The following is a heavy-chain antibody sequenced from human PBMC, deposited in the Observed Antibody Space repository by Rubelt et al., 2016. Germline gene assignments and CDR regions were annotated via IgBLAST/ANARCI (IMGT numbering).Heavy chain of an antibody. CDR1: GYTFTGYY. CDR2: INPNSGGT. V-gene: IGHV1-2*02. D-gene: IGHD6-19*01. Sequence: QVQLVQSGAEVKKPGASVKVSCKASGYTFTGYYMHWVRQAPGQGLEWMGWINPNSGGTNYEQKFQVRVTMTTDTSTSTAYMELRSLRSDDTAVYYCARDGGSGWPVDYWGQGTLVTVSS. J-gene: IGHJ4*02. CDR3: ARDGGSGWPVDY.